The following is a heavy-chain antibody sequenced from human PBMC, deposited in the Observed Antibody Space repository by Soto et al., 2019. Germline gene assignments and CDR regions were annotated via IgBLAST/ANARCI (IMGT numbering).Heavy chain of an antibody. CDR3: ARLNRLRNDAFDI. Sequence: QVQLQESGSGLVKPSETLSLTCAVSGGSISSDYYSWSWIRQPPGKDLEWIGYIYHGGSTYYNPSLRSRVTLSVDTSKNHFSLRLTSVTAADTAVYSCARLNRLRNDAFDIWGHVKLVAVSS. D-gene: IGHD3-16*01. CDR1: GGSISSDYYS. V-gene: IGHV4-30-2*01. CDR2: IYHGGST. J-gene: IGHJ3*02.